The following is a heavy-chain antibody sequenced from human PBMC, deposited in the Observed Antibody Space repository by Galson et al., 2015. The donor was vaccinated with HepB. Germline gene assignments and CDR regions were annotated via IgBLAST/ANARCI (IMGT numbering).Heavy chain of an antibody. CDR1: GGSISSYY. Sequence: SETLSLTCTVSGGSISSYYWSWIRQPPGKGLEWIGYIYYSGSTNYNPSLKSRVTISVDTSKNQFSLKLSSVTAADTAVYYCAREGHSSSPDYWGQGTLVTVSS. CDR3: AREGHSSSPDY. J-gene: IGHJ4*02. CDR2: IYYSGST. D-gene: IGHD6-13*01. V-gene: IGHV4-59*12.